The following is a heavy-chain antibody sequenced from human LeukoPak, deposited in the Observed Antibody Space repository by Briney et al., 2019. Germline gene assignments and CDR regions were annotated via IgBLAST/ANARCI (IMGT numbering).Heavy chain of an antibody. CDR1: GFTFSVYG. CDR3: AKGKCSSNSCYVFDY. J-gene: IGHJ4*02. D-gene: IGHD2-2*01. CDR2: TRYDGTDK. Sequence: PGGSLRLSCAASGFTFSVYGMHWVRQAPGKVLEWVAFTRYDGTDKYYADSVRGRFTISRDNSKNTLYLQMNSLRAEDTAVYYCAKGKCSSNSCYVFDYWGQGTLVTVSS. V-gene: IGHV3-30*02.